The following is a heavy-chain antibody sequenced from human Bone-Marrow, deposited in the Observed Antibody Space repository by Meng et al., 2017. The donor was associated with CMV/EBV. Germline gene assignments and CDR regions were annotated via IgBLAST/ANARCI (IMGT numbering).Heavy chain of an antibody. V-gene: IGHV4-4*02. J-gene: IGHJ2*01. CDR2: IYHSGST. D-gene: IGHD3-3*01. CDR3: AREVNYDFWSGYYKSWYFYL. CDR1: GGSISSSNW. Sequence: SETLSLTCAVSGGSISSSNWWSWVRQPPGKGLEWIGEIYHSGSTNYNPSLKSRVTISVDTSKNQFSLKLSSVTAADTAVYYCAREVNYDFWSGYYKSWYFYLWGRGTLVTVSS.